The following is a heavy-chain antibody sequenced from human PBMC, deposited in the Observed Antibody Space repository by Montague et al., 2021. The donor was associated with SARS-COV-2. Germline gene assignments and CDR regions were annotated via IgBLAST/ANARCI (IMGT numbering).Heavy chain of an antibody. Sequence: SETLSLTCTVSGGSISSSSYYWGWTRQPPGKGLEWIGCIYYSGSTYYXPSLKSRVTISVDTSKNQFSLKLSSVTAADTAVYYCAGTSTYSSGWGINYYYYGMDVGAKGPRLPSP. CDR3: AGTSTYSSGWGINYYYYGMDV. V-gene: IGHV4-39*01. D-gene: IGHD6-19*01. J-gene: IGHJ6*02. CDR2: IYYSGST. CDR1: GGSISSSSYY.